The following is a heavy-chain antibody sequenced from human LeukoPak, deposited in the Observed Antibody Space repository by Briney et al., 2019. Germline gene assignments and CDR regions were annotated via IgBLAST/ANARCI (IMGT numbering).Heavy chain of an antibody. Sequence: SETLSLTCTVSGGSFSSYYWSWIRQPPGKGLEWIGYIYYSGSTNYNPSLKSRVTISVDTSKNQFSLKLSSVTAADTAVYYCARHGVYSSSWYNFDYWGKGTLVTVSS. D-gene: IGHD6-13*01. CDR1: GGSFSSYY. V-gene: IGHV4-59*08. CDR3: ARHGVYSSSWYNFDY. J-gene: IGHJ4*02. CDR2: IYYSGST.